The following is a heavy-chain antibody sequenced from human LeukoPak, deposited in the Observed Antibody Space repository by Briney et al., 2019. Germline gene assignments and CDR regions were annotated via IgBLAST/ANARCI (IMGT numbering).Heavy chain of an antibody. CDR3: ASSGSSWSQYNWFDP. CDR1: GFTFSSYE. D-gene: IGHD6-13*01. J-gene: IGHJ5*02. CDR2: ISYDGSNK. Sequence: PGGSLRLSCAASGFTFSSYEMHWVRQAPGKGLEWVAVISYDGSNKYYADSVKGRFTISRDNSKNTLYLQMNSLRAEDTAVYYCASSGSSWSQYNWFDPWGQGTLVTVSS. V-gene: IGHV3-30*04.